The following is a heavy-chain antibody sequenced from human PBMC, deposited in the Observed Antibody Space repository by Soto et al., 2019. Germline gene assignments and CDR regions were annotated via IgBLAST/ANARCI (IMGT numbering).Heavy chain of an antibody. J-gene: IGHJ4*02. Sequence: QVQLQESGPGLVKPSETLSLTCTVSGGSISSYYWSWIRQPPGKGLEWIGYIYYSGSTYYNPSLKSRVTMSVDTSKNQFSLKVSSVTAADTAVYYCARAGYSYATGYYFDYWGQGTLVTVSS. CDR3: ARAGYSYATGYYFDY. D-gene: IGHD5-18*01. CDR2: IYYSGST. V-gene: IGHV4-59*01. CDR1: GGSISSYY.